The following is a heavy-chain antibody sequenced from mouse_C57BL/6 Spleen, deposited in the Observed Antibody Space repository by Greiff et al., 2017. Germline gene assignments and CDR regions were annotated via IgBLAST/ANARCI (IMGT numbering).Heavy chain of an antibody. J-gene: IGHJ3*01. D-gene: IGHD1-1*01. CDR3: TRHYYFGSSYGFAY. CDR2: IDPETGGT. Sequence: QVQLQQSGAELVRPGASVTLSCKASGYTFTDYEMHWVKQTPVHGLEWIGAIDPETGGTAYNQKFKGKAILTADKSSSTAYMELRSLTSEDSAVYYCTRHYYFGSSYGFAYWGKGTLVTVSA. CDR1: GYTFTDYE. V-gene: IGHV1-15*01.